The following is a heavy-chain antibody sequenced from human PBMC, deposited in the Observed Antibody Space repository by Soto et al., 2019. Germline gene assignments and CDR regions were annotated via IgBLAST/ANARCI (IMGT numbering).Heavy chain of an antibody. J-gene: IGHJ4*02. CDR2: ISYDGSNK. CDR1: GFTFSSYG. Sequence: PGGSLRLSCAASGFTFSSYGMHWVRQAPGKGLEWVAVISYDGSNKYYADSVKGRFTISRDNSKNTLYLQMNSLRAEDTAVYYCARDLSPNDFWSLRPLYYFDYWGQGTLVTVSS. CDR3: ARDLSPNDFWSLRPLYYFDY. D-gene: IGHD3-3*01. V-gene: IGHV3-30*03.